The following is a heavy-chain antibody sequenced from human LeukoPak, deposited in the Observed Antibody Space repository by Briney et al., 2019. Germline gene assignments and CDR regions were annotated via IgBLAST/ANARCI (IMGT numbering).Heavy chain of an antibody. J-gene: IGHJ6*03. CDR3: AREGGYCSSTSCYFRYMDV. Sequence: GASVKVSCKASGYTFTVYYMHWVRQAPGQGLEWMGWISPNSGGTNYAQKFQGRVTMTRDTSISTAYMELSRLRSDDTAVYYCAREGGYCSSTSCYFRYMDVWGKGTTVTISS. V-gene: IGHV1-2*02. D-gene: IGHD2-2*01. CDR1: GYTFTVYY. CDR2: ISPNSGGT.